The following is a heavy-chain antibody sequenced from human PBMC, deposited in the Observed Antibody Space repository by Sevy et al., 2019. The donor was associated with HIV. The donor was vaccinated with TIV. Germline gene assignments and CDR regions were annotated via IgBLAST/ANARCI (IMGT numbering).Heavy chain of an antibody. Sequence: ASVKVSCKVSGYTLTELSMHWVRQAPGKGLEWMGGFDPEDGETIYAQKFQGRVTMTEDTSTDTAYMELSSLRSEDTAVYYCATAGGLWNGGNWFDPWGQGTLVTVSS. CDR1: GYTLTELS. J-gene: IGHJ5*02. CDR3: ATAGGLWNGGNWFDP. D-gene: IGHD1-1*01. V-gene: IGHV1-24*01. CDR2: FDPEDGET.